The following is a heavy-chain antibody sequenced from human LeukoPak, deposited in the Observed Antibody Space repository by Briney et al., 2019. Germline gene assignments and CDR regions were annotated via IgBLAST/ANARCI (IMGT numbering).Heavy chain of an antibody. CDR2: ICGSGGST. J-gene: IGHJ4*02. D-gene: IGHD4-17*01. Sequence: GGSLRLSCAASGFTFSSYAMSWVRQAPGKGLEWVSAICGSGGSTYYADSVKGRLTISRDNSKNTLYLQMNSLRAEDTAVYYCAKEGYGDYGLFDYWGQGTLVTVSS. V-gene: IGHV3-23*01. CDR1: GFTFSSYA. CDR3: AKEGYGDYGLFDY.